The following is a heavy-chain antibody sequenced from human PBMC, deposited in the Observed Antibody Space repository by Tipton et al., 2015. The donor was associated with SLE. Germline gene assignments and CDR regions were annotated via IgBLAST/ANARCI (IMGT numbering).Heavy chain of an antibody. D-gene: IGHD1-26*01. CDR3: ARQHSGGATDT. V-gene: IGHV4-31*03. Sequence: LRLSCTVSGDSVTDSGYSWNWVRQHPGAGLEWIGYIHHSGRTDYNPSLRSRVTISRDTSKNQFSLNVNSVTAADTAVYYCARQHSGGATDTWGQGTLVTVSS. CDR1: GDSVTDSGYS. CDR2: IHHSGRT. J-gene: IGHJ5*02.